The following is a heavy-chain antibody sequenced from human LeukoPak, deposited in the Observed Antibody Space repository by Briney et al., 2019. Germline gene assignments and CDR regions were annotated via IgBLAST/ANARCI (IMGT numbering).Heavy chain of an antibody. CDR2: ISAYNGNT. Sequence: ASLKVSCKASGYTFTSYGISWVRQAPGQGLEGMGWISAYNGNTNYAQKLQGRVTMTTDTSTSTAYMELRSLRSDDTAVYFCKQKTAYEIAAAGTEDYWGQGTLVTVSS. CDR1: GYTFTSYG. J-gene: IGHJ4*02. V-gene: IGHV1-18*01. D-gene: IGHD6-13*01. CDR3: KQKTAYEIAAAGTEDY.